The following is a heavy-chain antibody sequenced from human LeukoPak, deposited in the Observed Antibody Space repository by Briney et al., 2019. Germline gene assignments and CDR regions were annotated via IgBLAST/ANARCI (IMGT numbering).Heavy chain of an antibody. CDR3: VRDPMIAGDY. CDR2: IHSNGRTI. CDR1: AVALTGYW. V-gene: IGHV3-74*01. D-gene: IGHD2-21*01. Sequence: GGSLRLSCAASAVALTGYWMHWFRQAPGKGPVWVSRIHSNGRTIDYAESVKGRFITSRDNAKNMLYLQMNSLRVEDTALYFCVRDPMIAGDYWGQGTRVTVST. J-gene: IGHJ4*02.